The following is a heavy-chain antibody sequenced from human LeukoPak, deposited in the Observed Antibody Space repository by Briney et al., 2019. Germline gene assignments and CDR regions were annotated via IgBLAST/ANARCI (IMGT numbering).Heavy chain of an antibody. CDR3: ARVGDYGRAFGI. Sequence: SETLSLTCTVSGGSISSYYWSWIRQPPGKGLEWIGYIYYSGSTNYNPSLKSRVTISVDTSKNQFSLKLNSVTAADTAVYYCARVGDYGRAFGIWGQGTMVTVSS. V-gene: IGHV4-59*01. CDR1: GGSISSYY. J-gene: IGHJ3*02. D-gene: IGHD4-17*01. CDR2: IYYSGST.